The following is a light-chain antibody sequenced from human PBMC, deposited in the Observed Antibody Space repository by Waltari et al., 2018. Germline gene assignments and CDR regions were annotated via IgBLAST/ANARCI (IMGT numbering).Light chain of an antibody. CDR3: QQYNKYPLT. CDR1: QSIDSW. J-gene: IGKJ4*01. CDR2: KAS. V-gene: IGKV1-5*03. Sequence: DVQMTQSPSTLSAYVGDRVTITCRASQSIDSWLAWYQQKPGKFPKILIYKASSLESGVPSRFSGSESGTEFSLTISSLQPDDFATYYCQQYNKYPLTFGGGTKVEIK.